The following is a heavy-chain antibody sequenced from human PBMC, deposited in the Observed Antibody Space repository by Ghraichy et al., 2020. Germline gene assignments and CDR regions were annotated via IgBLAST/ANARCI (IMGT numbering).Heavy chain of an antibody. V-gene: IGHV3-23*01. D-gene: IGHD4-23*01. Sequence: GESLNISCAASGFTFSSYAMSWVRQAPGKGLEWVSAISGSGGSTYYADSVKGRFTISRDNSKNTLYLQMNSLRAEDTAVYYCAKLDDYGGIRLNDYFDYWGQGTLVTVSS. CDR2: ISGSGGST. CDR3: AKLDDYGGIRLNDYFDY. J-gene: IGHJ4*02. CDR1: GFTFSSYA.